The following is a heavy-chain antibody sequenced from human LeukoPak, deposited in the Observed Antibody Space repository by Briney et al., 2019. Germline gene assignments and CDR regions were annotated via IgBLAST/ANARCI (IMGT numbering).Heavy chain of an antibody. D-gene: IGHD6-19*01. J-gene: IGHJ4*02. CDR3: AKDLLLGSVASFDY. CDR1: GFTFDDYA. V-gene: IGHV3-9*01. Sequence: GGSLRLSCAASGFTFDDYAMHWVRQAPGKGLEWVSGISWNSGSIGYADSVKGRFTISRDNAKNSLYLQMNSLRAEDTALYYCAKDLLLGSVASFDYWGQGTLVTVSS. CDR2: ISWNSGSI.